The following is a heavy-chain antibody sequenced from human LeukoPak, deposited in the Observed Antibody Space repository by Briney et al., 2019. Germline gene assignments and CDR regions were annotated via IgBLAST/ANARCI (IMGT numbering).Heavy chain of an antibody. Sequence: PSETLSLTCTVSGGSISNSYYWGWIRQPPGKGLEWIGSIYYSGDTYYNPSLKSRVTVSMDTSKNQFSLKLSSVTAADTAVYYCARDGPRYCSSTSCYGRLGAFDIWGQGTMVTVSS. CDR2: IYYSGDT. D-gene: IGHD2-2*01. J-gene: IGHJ3*02. CDR3: ARDGPRYCSSTSCYGRLGAFDI. V-gene: IGHV4-39*07. CDR1: GGSISNSYY.